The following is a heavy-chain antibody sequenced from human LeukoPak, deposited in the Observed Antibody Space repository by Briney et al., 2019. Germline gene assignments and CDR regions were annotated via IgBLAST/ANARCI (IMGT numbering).Heavy chain of an antibody. D-gene: IGHD2-21*01. CDR1: GVSVNDYY. Sequence: SETLSLTCAVSGVSVNDYYWSWIRLSPQPGLGWIGEVFPGGYTTYNPSLQSRGIISEDTSENKFSLNLKYVTASAAAAASCARIRCGRGQDICYNHWAQGSLVTVSS. CDR3: ARIRCGRGQDICYNH. V-gene: IGHV4-34*12. CDR2: VFPGGYT. J-gene: IGHJ5*02.